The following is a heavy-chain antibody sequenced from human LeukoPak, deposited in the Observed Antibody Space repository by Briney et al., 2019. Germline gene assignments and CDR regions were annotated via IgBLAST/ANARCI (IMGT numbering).Heavy chain of an antibody. CDR2: IKSKTDGGTT. CDR1: GFTFNNAW. CDR3: TTEGIFTMVRGVITVFDY. Sequence: GGSLRLSCAASGFTFNNAWMSWVRQAPGKGLEWVGRIKSKTDGGTTDYAAPVKGRFTISRDDSKNTLFLQMNSLKTEDTAVFYCTTEGIFTMVRGVITVFDYRGQGTLVTVSS. J-gene: IGHJ4*02. V-gene: IGHV3-15*01. D-gene: IGHD3-10*01.